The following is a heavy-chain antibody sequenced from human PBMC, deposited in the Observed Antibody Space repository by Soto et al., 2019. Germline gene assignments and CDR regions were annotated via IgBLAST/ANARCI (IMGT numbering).Heavy chain of an antibody. CDR2: IYPGDSDT. V-gene: IGHV5-51*01. D-gene: IGHD1-1*01. Sequence: GEPLKISCTGSGYSFTSYWIGWVRQIPGKVLEWMGIIYPGDSDTRYSPSFQGQVTISADKSISTAYLQWSSLKASDTAMYYCARHDSSGKYYCYGMDVWGQGTTVTVSS. CDR1: GYSFTSYW. CDR3: ARHDSSGKYYCYGMDV. J-gene: IGHJ6*02.